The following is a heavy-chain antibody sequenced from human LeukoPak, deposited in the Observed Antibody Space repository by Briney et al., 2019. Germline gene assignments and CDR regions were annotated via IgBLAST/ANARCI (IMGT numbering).Heavy chain of an antibody. J-gene: IGHJ3*02. CDR3: ARGRYCSADICSGGDAFDI. V-gene: IGHV4-4*07. CDR1: GGSINIYY. D-gene: IGHD2-15*01. Sequence: PSETLSLTCTVSGGSINIYYWSWIRQPAGKGLEWIGRIYTRGSTNYNPSLKSRVTMSVDTSKNQFSLKLSSVTAADTAVYYCARGRYCSADICSGGDAFDIWGQGTMVSVSS. CDR2: IYTRGST.